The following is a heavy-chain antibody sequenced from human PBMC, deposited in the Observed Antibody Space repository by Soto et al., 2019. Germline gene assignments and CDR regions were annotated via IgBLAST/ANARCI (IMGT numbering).Heavy chain of an antibody. Sequence: PGGSLRLSCAASGFTFSSYAMSCVRQAQGKGLEWVSAISGSGGSTYYADSVKGRFTISRDNSKNTLYLQMNSLRAEDTAVYYCAKGDSSGYYYLSDYWGQGTLVTVSS. CDR3: AKGDSSGYYYLSDY. D-gene: IGHD3-22*01. J-gene: IGHJ4*02. CDR2: ISGSGGST. V-gene: IGHV3-23*01. CDR1: GFTFSSYA.